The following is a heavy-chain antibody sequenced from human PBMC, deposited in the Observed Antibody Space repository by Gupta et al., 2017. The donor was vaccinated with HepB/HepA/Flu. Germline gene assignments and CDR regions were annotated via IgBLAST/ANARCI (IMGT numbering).Heavy chain of an antibody. D-gene: IGHD5-18*01. CDR3: AKFPLGSYGDAFDI. CDR2: ISWNSGSI. Sequence: EVQLVESGGGLVQPGRSLRLSCAASGFPFDDYAMHWVRQAPGKGLEWVSGISWNSGSIGYADSVKGRFTISRDNAKNSLYLQMNSLRAEDTALYYCAKFPLGSYGDAFDIWGQGTMVTVSS. V-gene: IGHV3-9*01. J-gene: IGHJ3*02. CDR1: GFPFDDYA.